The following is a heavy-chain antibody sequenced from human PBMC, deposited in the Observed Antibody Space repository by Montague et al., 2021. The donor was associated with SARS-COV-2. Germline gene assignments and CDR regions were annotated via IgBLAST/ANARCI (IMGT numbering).Heavy chain of an antibody. J-gene: IGHJ4*02. Sequence: SETLSLTCTVSGAPISSSSYSWGWIRQPPGKGLEWIGNIYNSGSTSYNPSLRSRVTMSADTAIKRFSLTLGSVTATDTAVYYCARHARVSSGWHSPFPLFLDYWGQGALVTVSS. CDR3: ARHARVSSGWHSPFPLFLDY. CDR1: GAPISSSSYS. V-gene: IGHV4-39*01. CDR2: IYNSGST. D-gene: IGHD6-19*01.